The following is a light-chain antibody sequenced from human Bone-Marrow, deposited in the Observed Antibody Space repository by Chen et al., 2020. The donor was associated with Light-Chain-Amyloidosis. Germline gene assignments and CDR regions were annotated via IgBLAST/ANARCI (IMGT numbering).Light chain of an antibody. CDR2: EVS. V-gene: IGLV2-14*01. CDR3: SSYTSSSTWV. J-gene: IGLJ3*02. CDR1: SSDVCGYNY. Sequence: QSALTQPASVSGSPGQSITISCTGTSSDVCGYNYVSWYQQHPGKAPKLMIYEVSNRPSGVSNRFSGSKSGNTASLTSYGLQAEDEADYYCSSYTSSSTWVFGGGTKLTVL.